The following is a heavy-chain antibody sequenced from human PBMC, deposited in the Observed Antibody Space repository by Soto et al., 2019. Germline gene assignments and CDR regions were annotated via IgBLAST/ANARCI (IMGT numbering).Heavy chain of an antibody. Sequence: WETLSLTCAVYGGFLSESYWTWIRQPPGEGLEWIEEINHVGGTNYNPSLKSRVTMSVDTSQNQFSLRLISVTAADTAMYFCVRIRYQLPSSVLWLDPWGQGTPVTVSS. J-gene: IGHJ5*02. CDR3: VRIRYQLPSSVLWLDP. CDR1: GGFLSESY. V-gene: IGHV4-34*01. D-gene: IGHD3-16*01. CDR2: INHVGGT.